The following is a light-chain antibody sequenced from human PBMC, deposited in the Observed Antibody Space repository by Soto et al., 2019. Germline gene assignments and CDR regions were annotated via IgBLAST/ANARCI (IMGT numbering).Light chain of an antibody. Sequence: ELVMTQFPATLSVSPGDRATLYCRASQSVSTNLAWYQQKPGQAPSLVIYAASARATVIPARFSGSGSGTEFTLTISSLQSEDFALYYCQQYHSWPPVTFGQGTRLEIK. CDR3: QQYHSWPPVT. V-gene: IGKV3-15*01. CDR2: AAS. J-gene: IGKJ5*01. CDR1: QSVSTN.